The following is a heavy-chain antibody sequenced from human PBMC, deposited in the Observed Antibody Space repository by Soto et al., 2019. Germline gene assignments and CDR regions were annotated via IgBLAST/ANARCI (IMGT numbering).Heavy chain of an antibody. J-gene: IGHJ4*02. CDR1: GYTFTNYH. CDR2: INPSDGGT. Sequence: ASVKVSCKTSGYTFTNYHIHWVRQAPGQGLEWLGIINPSDGGTGYAQKFQGRVTMTRDTSTSSVYMDMSSLRSEDTAVYYCARVAHQSLDYWGLGTLVTVSS. D-gene: IGHD5-12*01. V-gene: IGHV1-46*01. CDR3: ARVAHQSLDY.